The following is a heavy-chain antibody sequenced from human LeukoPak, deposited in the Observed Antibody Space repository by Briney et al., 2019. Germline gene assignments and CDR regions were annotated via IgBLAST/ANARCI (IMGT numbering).Heavy chain of an antibody. CDR3: AKDRGRDEQGGYIDV. D-gene: IGHD3-10*01. Sequence: GRSLRLACAASGFTFSSYGMHWVRQAPGKGLEWVAVISYDGSNKYYADSVKGRFTISRDNPKNTLYLQMNSLRAEDTAVYYCAKDRGRDEQGGYIDVWGQGTTVTVSS. V-gene: IGHV3-30*18. J-gene: IGHJ6*02. CDR1: GFTFSSYG. CDR2: ISYDGSNK.